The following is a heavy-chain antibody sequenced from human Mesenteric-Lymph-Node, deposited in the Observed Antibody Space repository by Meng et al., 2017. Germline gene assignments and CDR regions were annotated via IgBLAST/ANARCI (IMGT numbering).Heavy chain of an antibody. CDR1: GGSFSGYY. CDR3: ARVRRFGVVIIPPYFDY. J-gene: IGHJ4*02. CDR2: INHSGST. D-gene: IGHD3-3*01. V-gene: IGHV4-34*01. Sequence: VHRQQWGPGLFEPSVNLPLTCAVDGGSFSGYYLGWIRQPPGKGLEGIGEINHSGSTNYNPSLKSRVTISVDTSKNQFSLKLSSVTAADTAVYYCARVRRFGVVIIPPYFDYWGQGTLVTVSS.